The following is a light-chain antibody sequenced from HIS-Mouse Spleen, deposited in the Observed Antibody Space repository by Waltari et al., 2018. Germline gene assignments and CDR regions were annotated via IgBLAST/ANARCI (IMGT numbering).Light chain of an antibody. CDR1: KLGDKY. Sequence: SYELTQPPSVSVSPGQTASITCPGAKLGDKYACWPQQKPGPSPVLVIYQDSKRPSGIPERFSGSNSGNTATLTISGTQAMDEADYYCQAWDSSYSVFGGGTKLTVL. J-gene: IGLJ2*01. CDR3: QAWDSSYSV. V-gene: IGLV3-1*01. CDR2: QDS.